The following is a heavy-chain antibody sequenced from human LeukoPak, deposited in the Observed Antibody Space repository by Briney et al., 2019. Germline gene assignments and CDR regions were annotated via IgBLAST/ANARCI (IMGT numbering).Heavy chain of an antibody. V-gene: IGHV3-53*01. D-gene: IGHD2-21*02. CDR1: GFTVSNNY. CDR3: GRSLTSLRLTD. CDR2: IYSGGST. J-gene: IGHJ4*02. Sequence: GGSLRLSCAASGFTVSNNYMSWVRQAPGKGLEWVSVIYSGGSTYYADSVKGRFTVSRDNSRNTLFLQLNSLRAEDTAIYYCGRSLTSLRLTDWGQGALVAVSS.